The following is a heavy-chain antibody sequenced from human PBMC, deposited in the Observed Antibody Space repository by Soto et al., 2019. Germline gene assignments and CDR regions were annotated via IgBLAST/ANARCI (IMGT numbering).Heavy chain of an antibody. CDR3: AKVSDYGSGSYYNPLIYCYYGMDV. V-gene: IGHV3-23*01. J-gene: IGHJ6*02. CDR2: ISGSGGST. Sequence: GGSLRLSCAASGFTFSSYAMSWVRQAPGKGLEWVSAISGSGGSTYYADSVKGRFTISRDNSKNTLYLQMNSLRAEDTAVYYCAKVSDYGSGSYYNPLIYCYYGMDVWGQGTTVTVSS. CDR1: GFTFSSYA. D-gene: IGHD3-10*01.